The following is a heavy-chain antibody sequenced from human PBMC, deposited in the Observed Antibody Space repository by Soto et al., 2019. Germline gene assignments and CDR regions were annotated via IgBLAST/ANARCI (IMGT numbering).Heavy chain of an antibody. CDR1: SGSISSTNW. J-gene: IGHJ4*02. CDR2: IYHSGSI. CDR3: GSLRSGWYGGDY. Sequence: SETLSLTCTVSSGSISSTNWWSWVRQPPGKGLEWIGEIYHSGSINHNPSLNSRVTISVDKSKNHFSLTLSSVTAADTAVYYYGSLRSGWYGGDYWGQGTLVTV. V-gene: IGHV4-4*02. D-gene: IGHD6-19*01.